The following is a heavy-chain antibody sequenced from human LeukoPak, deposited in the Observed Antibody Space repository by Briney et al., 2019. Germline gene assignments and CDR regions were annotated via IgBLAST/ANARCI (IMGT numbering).Heavy chain of an antibody. V-gene: IGHV4-59*08. CDR2: IYYSGST. CDR1: GGSISSYY. Sequence: SETLSFTCTVSGGSISSYYWSWIRQPPGKGLEWIGYIYYSGSTNYNPSLKSRVTILVDTSKNQFSLKLSSVTAADTAVYYCARHETYYSFSSFDYWGQGTLVTVSS. J-gene: IGHJ4*02. D-gene: IGHD3-10*01. CDR3: ARHETYYSFSSFDY.